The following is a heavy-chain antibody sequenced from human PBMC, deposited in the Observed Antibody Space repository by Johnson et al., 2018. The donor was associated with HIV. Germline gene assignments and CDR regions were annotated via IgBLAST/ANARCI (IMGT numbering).Heavy chain of an antibody. J-gene: IGHJ3*01. Sequence: VQLVESGGGVVRPGGSLRLSCAASGFTFDDYGMSWVRQAPGKGLEWVSVIYSGGNTYYTDSVKGRFTISRDNSDNTMYLQMNSLRDEDTAVYYCARAPHDAFDVWGQGTMVTVSS. CDR2: IYSGGNT. CDR3: ARAPHDAFDV. V-gene: IGHV3-20*04. CDR1: GFTFDDYG.